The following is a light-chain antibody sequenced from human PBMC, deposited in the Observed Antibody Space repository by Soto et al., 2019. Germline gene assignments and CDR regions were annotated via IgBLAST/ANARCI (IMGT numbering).Light chain of an antibody. CDR3: QQSYSTPWT. V-gene: IGKV1-39*01. CDR2: AAS. Sequence: DIQMTQSPSSLSASVGDRVTITCRASQSISSYLNWYQQKPGKAPKLLIYAASSLQSGAPSRFSGSGSGADFTLTISRLQHEDFATYSCQQSYSTPWTFGQGTKVEIK. CDR1: QSISSY. J-gene: IGKJ1*01.